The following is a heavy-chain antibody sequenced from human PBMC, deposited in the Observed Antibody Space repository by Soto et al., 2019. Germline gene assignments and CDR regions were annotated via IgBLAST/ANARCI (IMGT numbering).Heavy chain of an antibody. J-gene: IGHJ4*02. D-gene: IGHD3-3*01. CDR3: ARGRISLEWFLLGSS. Sequence: GGSLRLSCVASGFTFSSYWMTWVRQAPGKGLEWVANIKQDGSATYYVDSVKGRFTISRENAKNSLYLQMNSLRAEDTAVYYCARGRISLEWFLLGSSWGQGTLVTVSS. V-gene: IGHV3-7*01. CDR1: GFTFSSYW. CDR2: IKQDGSAT.